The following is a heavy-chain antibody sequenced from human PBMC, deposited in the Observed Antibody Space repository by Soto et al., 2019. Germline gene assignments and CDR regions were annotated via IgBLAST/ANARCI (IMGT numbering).Heavy chain of an antibody. V-gene: IGHV1-18*01. CDR3: ARDPAVGDIYYYYYYGMDV. CDR2: ISAYNGNT. J-gene: IGHJ6*02. D-gene: IGHD3-9*01. CDR1: GYTFTSYG. Sequence: ASVKVSCKASGYTFTSYGISWVRQAPGQGLEWMGWISAYNGNTNYAQKLQGRVTMTTDTSTSTAYMELRSLRSDDTAVYYCARDPAVGDIYYYYYYGMDVWDQGTTVTVS.